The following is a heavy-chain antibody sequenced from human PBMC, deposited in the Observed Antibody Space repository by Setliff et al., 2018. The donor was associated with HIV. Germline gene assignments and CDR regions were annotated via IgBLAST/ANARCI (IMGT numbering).Heavy chain of an antibody. CDR3: ASRVYYYDSNNFLREEGFDP. D-gene: IGHD3-22*01. CDR2: IHYNEKT. CDR1: DDSFSTSDYW. Sequence: SETLSLTCTVSDDSFSTSDYWWAWVRQPPGKGLEYIGSIHYNEKTYYNPSLKSRVTISIDTSKNQFSLNLTSVTAADTAVYYCASRVYYYDSNNFLREEGFDPWGQGTLVTVPQ. V-gene: IGHV4-39*01. J-gene: IGHJ5*02.